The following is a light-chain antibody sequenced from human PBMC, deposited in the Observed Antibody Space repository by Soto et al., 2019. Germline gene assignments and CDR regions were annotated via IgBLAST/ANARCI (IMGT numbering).Light chain of an antibody. CDR3: QQCDTSRTWT. CDR1: QSVSSH. V-gene: IGKV3-15*01. J-gene: IGKJ1*01. CDR2: GAS. Sequence: EIVVTQSPATLSVSPGERATLSCRTSQSVSSHVAWYQQKPGQAPRLLIHGASTRATAIPARFSGSGSGTEFTLTIISLQSEDLAVYHCQQCDTSRTWTFGQGTKVDIK.